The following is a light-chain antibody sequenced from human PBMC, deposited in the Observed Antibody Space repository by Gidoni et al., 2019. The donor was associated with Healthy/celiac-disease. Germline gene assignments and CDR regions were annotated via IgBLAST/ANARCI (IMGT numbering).Light chain of an antibody. V-gene: IGKV1-5*03. CDR2: KAS. CDR3: QQYNSYRT. Sequence: DIQRSQSPSTLSASVGDRVTITCRASQSISSWLAWYQQKPGKAPKLLIYKASSLQSGVPSRFSGSGSGTEFTLTIRSLQPDDFATYYCQQYNSYRTFGQGPKVEIK. J-gene: IGKJ1*01. CDR1: QSISSW.